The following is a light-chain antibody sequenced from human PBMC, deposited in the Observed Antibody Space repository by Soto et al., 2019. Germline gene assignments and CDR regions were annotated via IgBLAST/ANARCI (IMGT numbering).Light chain of an antibody. J-gene: IGKJ1*01. V-gene: IGKV3-20*01. Sequence: EIVMTQSPATLSVSPGERATLSCRASQSIRRNLAWYQQKPGQAPRLLIYGASTRATGIPDRFSGSGSGTDFTLTISRLEPEDFAVYYCQQYGSSPPWTFGQGTKVDIK. CDR2: GAS. CDR3: QQYGSSPPWT. CDR1: QSIRRN.